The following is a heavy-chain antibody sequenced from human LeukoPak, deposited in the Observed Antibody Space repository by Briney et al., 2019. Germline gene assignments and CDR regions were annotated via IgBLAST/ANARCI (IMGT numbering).Heavy chain of an antibody. CDR1: GFTFSSYA. CDR2: ITKYDGRL. V-gene: IGHV3-23*01. Sequence: PGGSLRLSCAASGFTFSSYAMSWVRQAPGKGLEWLASITKYDGRLYYADSVRGRFTISRDTSQNELYLQMDSLRADDSAIYFCAKDHSADGWPTFEYWGRGTLVSVSS. CDR3: AKDHSADGWPTFEY. D-gene: IGHD5-24*01. J-gene: IGHJ4*02.